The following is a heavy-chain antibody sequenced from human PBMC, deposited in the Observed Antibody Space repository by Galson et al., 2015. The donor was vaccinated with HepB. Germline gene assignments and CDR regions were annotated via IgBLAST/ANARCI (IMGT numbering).Heavy chain of an antibody. CDR3: ARGSIAARLSEYYFDY. Sequence: SLRLSCAASGFTFSSYGMHWVRQAPGKGLEWVAVIWYDGSNKYYADSVKGRFTISRDNSKNTLYLQMNSLRAEDTAVYYCARGSIAARLSEYYFDYWGQGTLVTVPS. V-gene: IGHV3-33*01. D-gene: IGHD6-6*01. CDR1: GFTFSSYG. J-gene: IGHJ4*02. CDR2: IWYDGSNK.